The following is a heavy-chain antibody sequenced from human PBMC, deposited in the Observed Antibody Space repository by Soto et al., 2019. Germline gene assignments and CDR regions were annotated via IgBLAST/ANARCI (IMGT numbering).Heavy chain of an antibody. CDR3: VRHGGRLFDY. J-gene: IGHJ4*02. Sequence: SETLSLTCAVSDGFISSSNYWSWVRQPPGKGLEWIGQVYHNGGPSYNPSLRSRVTMSIDKSKNQFSLNLSTVTAADTAVYFCVRHGGRLFDYWGPGHLVTVSS. V-gene: IGHV4-4*02. CDR1: DGFISSSNY. D-gene: IGHD2-15*01. CDR2: VYHNGGP.